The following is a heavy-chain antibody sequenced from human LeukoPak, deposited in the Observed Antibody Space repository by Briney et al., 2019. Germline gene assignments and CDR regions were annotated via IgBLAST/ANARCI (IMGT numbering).Heavy chain of an antibody. J-gene: IGHJ4*02. CDR1: GYTFTRYD. CDR3: ARVDGSVDY. V-gene: IGHV1-8*03. CDR2: INTKSGMT. D-gene: IGHD3-22*01. Sequence: ASVKVSCKASGYTFTRYDINWVRQATGQGLEWMGWINTKSGMTGHAQKFQGRITITRDTSISTVYMELSSLSSEDTAVYFCARVDGSVDYWGQGTLVTVS.